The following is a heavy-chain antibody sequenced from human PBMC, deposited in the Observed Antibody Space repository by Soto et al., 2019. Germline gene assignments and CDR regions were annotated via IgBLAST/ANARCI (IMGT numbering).Heavy chain of an antibody. CDR1: GGSISSYY. V-gene: IGHV4-59*01. CDR2: IYYSGST. Sequence: SETLSLTCTVSGGSISSYYWSWIRQPPGKGLEWIGYIYYSGSTNYNPSLKSRVTISVDTSKNQFSLKLSSVTAADTAVYYCARLTYYYDSSGYSYFDYWGQGTLVTVSS. D-gene: IGHD3-22*01. J-gene: IGHJ4*02. CDR3: ARLTYYYDSSGYSYFDY.